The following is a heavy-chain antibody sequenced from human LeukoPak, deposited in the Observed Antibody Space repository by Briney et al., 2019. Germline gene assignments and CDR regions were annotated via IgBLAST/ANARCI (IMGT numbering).Heavy chain of an antibody. D-gene: IGHD3-22*01. V-gene: IGHV4-59*12. Sequence: SETLSLTCTVSGGSISSYYWSWIRQPPGKGLEWIGYIYYSGSTNYNPSLKSRVTISVDTSKNQFSLKLSSVTAADTAVYYCARVDYYDSSGTFVDGYWGQGTLVTVSS. CDR3: ARVDYYDSSGTFVDGY. CDR1: GGSISSYY. J-gene: IGHJ4*02. CDR2: IYYSGST.